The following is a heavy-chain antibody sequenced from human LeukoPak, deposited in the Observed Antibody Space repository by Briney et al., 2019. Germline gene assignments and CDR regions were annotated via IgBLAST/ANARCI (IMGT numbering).Heavy chain of an antibody. CDR1: GYTFTGYY. CDR3: ATSGSYYIYDY. J-gene: IGHJ4*02. CDR2: INPNSGAT. V-gene: IGHV1-2*02. D-gene: IGHD1-26*01. Sequence: ASVKVSCKASGYTFTGYYMYWVRQAPGQGLEWVGCINPNSGATDYVQKSQGRVTMTRDTSISTAYMELSRLRSDDTAVYYCATSGSYYIYDYWGQGTLVTVSS.